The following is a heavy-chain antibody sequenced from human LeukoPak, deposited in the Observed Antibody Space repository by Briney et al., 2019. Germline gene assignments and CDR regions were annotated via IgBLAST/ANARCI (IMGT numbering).Heavy chain of an antibody. Sequence: GGSLRLPCAASGLTFGSYWMSWVRQAAGEGLEWVANVHPDGGVKNYVDSVKGRFTISRDNAANSLYLQVHSLRAEDTAVYYCASTFPYCSGGTCALGGQGALVTVSS. D-gene: IGHD2-15*01. CDR2: VHPDGGVK. CDR3: ASTFPYCSGGTCAL. J-gene: IGHJ4*02. CDR1: GLTFGSYW. V-gene: IGHV3-7*01.